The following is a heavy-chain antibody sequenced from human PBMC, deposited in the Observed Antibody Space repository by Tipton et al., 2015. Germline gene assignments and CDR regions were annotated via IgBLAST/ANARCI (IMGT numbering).Heavy chain of an antibody. CDR2: ISGSRSYM. J-gene: IGHJ3*02. Sequence: SLRLSCAASGFIFSSHSVNWVRQAPGKGLEWVSSISGSRSYMYYADSVKGRFTISRDNAKNSLFLQMNTLRAEDTAVYYCARDVNGGYFDIWGQGTTVTVSP. V-gene: IGHV3-21*01. CDR1: GFIFSSHS. CDR3: ARDVNGGYFDI. D-gene: IGHD5-18*01.